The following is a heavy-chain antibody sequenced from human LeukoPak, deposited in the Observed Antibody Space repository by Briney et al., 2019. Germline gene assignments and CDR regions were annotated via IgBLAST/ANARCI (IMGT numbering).Heavy chain of an antibody. J-gene: IGHJ1*01. V-gene: IGHV4-39*01. D-gene: IGHD3-22*01. CDR1: GGSISSSSYY. CDR2: IYYSGST. CDR3: PGGGDSSGYNSGESFQH. Sequence: SETLSLTCTVSGGSISSSSYYWGWIRQPPGKGLEWIGSIYYSGSTYYNPSLKSRVTISVDTSKNQFSLKLSSVTAADTAVYYWPGGGDSSGYNSGESFQHWARAPWSPSPQ.